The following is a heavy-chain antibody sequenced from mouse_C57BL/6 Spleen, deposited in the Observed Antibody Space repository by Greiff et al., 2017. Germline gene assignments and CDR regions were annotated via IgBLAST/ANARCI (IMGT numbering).Heavy chain of an antibody. V-gene: IGHV1-54*01. D-gene: IGHD1-1*01. J-gene: IGHJ4*01. CDR3: ARSSAGVATEYAMDY. Sequence: QVQLQQSGAELVRPGTSVKVSCKASGYAFTNYLIEWVKQRPGQGLEWIGVLNPGRGGSNYNEKFTGQATLPADKSSSTAYMQLSSLTSEDSAVYFCARSSAGVATEYAMDYWGQGASVTVSS. CDR1: GYAFTNYL. CDR2: LNPGRGGS.